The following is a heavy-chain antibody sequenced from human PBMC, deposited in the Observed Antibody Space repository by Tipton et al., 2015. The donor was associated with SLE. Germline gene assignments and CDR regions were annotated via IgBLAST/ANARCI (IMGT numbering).Heavy chain of an antibody. Sequence: SLRLSCAASGFTFSSYGMHWVRQAPGKGLEWVAVIWYDGSNKYYADSVKGRFTISRDNSKNTLYLQMNSLRVEDTAVYYCAKGNLGGSSVDYWGQGTLVTVSS. CDR1: GFTFSSYG. D-gene: IGHD6-6*01. CDR3: AKGNLGGSSVDY. V-gene: IGHV3-33*06. CDR2: IWYDGSNK. J-gene: IGHJ4*02.